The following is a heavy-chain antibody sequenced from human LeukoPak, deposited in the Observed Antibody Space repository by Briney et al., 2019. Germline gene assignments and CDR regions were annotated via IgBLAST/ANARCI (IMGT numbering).Heavy chain of an antibody. CDR2: ISSSSSYI. Sequence: GGSLRLSCAASGLTFSSYSMNWVRQAPGKGLEWVSSISSSSSYIYYADSVKGRFTISRDNAKNSLYLQMNSLRAEDTAVYYCARGRGVVVVAAVFDYWGQGTLVTVSS. CDR1: GLTFSSYS. V-gene: IGHV3-21*01. J-gene: IGHJ4*02. D-gene: IGHD2-15*01. CDR3: ARGRGVVVVAAVFDY.